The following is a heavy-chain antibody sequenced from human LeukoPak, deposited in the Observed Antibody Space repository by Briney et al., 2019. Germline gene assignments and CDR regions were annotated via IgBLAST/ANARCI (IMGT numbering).Heavy chain of an antibody. CDR2: IFYSGAT. CDR1: GDSISINYN. D-gene: IGHD6-19*01. J-gene: IGHJ4*02. V-gene: IGHV4-39*01. CDR3: VRHRQWLLFPDY. Sequence: SETLSLTCTVSGDSISINYNWGWIRQPPGKGPEWIGSIFYSGATYYSPSLKSRVTISVDTSKNQFSLKLSSMTAADTAVYYCVRHRQWLLFPDYWGQGTLVTVSS.